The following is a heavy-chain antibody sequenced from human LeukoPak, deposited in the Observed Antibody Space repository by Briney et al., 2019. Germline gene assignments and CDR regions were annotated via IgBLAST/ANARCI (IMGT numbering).Heavy chain of an antibody. CDR1: VFTFSNYA. V-gene: IGHV3-23*01. CDR3: ASMGATWQFTS. J-gene: IGHJ5*02. Sequence: GGSLRLSCAASVFTFSNYAMSWVRQAPGKGLEWVSASGSRGNTYYADSVKGRFTISRDNSKDTLYLQMNSLRAEGTAVYYCASMGATWQFTSWGQGTLVTVSS. D-gene: IGHD1-26*01. CDR2: SGSRGNT.